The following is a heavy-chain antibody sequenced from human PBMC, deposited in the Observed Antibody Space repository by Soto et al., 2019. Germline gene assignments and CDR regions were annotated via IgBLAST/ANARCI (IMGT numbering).Heavy chain of an antibody. CDR1: GGSFSGYY. V-gene: IGHV4-34*01. D-gene: IGHD2-21*01. Sequence: KPSETLSLTCAVYGGSFSGYYWSWIRQPPGKGLEWIGEINHSGSTNYNPSLKSRVTISVDTSKNQFSLKLSSVTAADTAVYYCARGFALRLVAYYYYGMDVWGQGTTVTVSS. J-gene: IGHJ6*02. CDR2: INHSGST. CDR3: ARGFALRLVAYYYYGMDV.